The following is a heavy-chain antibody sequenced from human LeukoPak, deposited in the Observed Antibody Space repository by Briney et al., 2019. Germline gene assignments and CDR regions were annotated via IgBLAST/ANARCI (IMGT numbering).Heavy chain of an antibody. D-gene: IGHD2-15*01. Sequence: GGSLRLSCAASGFTFSRHWMCWVRQAPGKGLVWVSRVDSDETDITYADSVKGRFTISRDNAKDTLYLQMNSLRSDDTAVYYCGRGYSTTPPDYWGQGTLVTVSS. J-gene: IGHJ4*02. V-gene: IGHV3-74*01. CDR2: VDSDETDI. CDR1: GFTFSRHW. CDR3: GRGYSTTPPDY.